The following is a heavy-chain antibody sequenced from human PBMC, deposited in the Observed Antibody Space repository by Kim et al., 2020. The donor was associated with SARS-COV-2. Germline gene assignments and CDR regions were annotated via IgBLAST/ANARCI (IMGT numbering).Heavy chain of an antibody. V-gene: IGHV1-69*04. CDR1: GDTFSSYA. CDR2: IIPILGIA. J-gene: IGHJ4*02. CDR3: ARDNAYYDILTGY. Sequence: SVKVSCKASGDTFSSYAITWVRQAPGQGLEWMGRIIPILGIANYAQKFQRRVTITADKSTSTAYMELSSLRSEDTAVYYCARDNAYYDILTGYWGQGTLVTVSS. D-gene: IGHD3-9*01.